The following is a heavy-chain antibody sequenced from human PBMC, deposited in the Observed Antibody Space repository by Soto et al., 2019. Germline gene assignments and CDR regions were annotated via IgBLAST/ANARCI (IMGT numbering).Heavy chain of an antibody. CDR3: ARLRWFGEPDYYYYMDV. Sequence: PGESLKISCKGSGYSFTSYWIGWVRQMPGKGLEWVGIIYPGDSDTRYSPSFQGQVTISADKSISTAYLQWSSLKASDTAMYYCARLRWFGEPDYYYYMDVWGKGTTVTVS. CDR1: GYSFTSYW. V-gene: IGHV5-51*01. CDR2: IYPGDSDT. D-gene: IGHD3-10*01. J-gene: IGHJ6*03.